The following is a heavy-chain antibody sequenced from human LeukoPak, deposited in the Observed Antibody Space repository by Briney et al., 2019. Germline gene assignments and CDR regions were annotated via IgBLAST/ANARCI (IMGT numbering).Heavy chain of an antibody. V-gene: IGHV4-39*01. CDR1: GGSISSSSYC. J-gene: IGHJ4*02. CDR3: ARHITYVSSSFGY. D-gene: IGHD6-6*01. CDR2: ISHSGST. Sequence: SETLSLTCTVSGGSISSSSYCWGWFRQPPGKGLEWIASISHSGSTYYNPSLKSRVTISVDTSKNQFSLKLSSVTAADTAVYYCARHITYVSSSFGYWGQGTLVTVSS.